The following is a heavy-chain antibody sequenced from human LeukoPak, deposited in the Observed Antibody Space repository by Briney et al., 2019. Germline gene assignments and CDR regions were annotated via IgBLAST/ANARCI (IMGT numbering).Heavy chain of an antibody. CDR2: ISAYNGNT. CDR3: ARDRNDILEQVALGFDI. J-gene: IGHJ3*02. CDR1: GYTFTSYG. D-gene: IGHD3-9*01. Sequence: GASVKVSYKASGYTFTSYGISWVRQAPGQGLEWMGWISAYNGNTNYAQKLQGRVTMTTDTSTSTAYIELRSLRSDDTAVYYCARDRNDILEQVALGFDIWGQGTMVTVSS. V-gene: IGHV1-18*01.